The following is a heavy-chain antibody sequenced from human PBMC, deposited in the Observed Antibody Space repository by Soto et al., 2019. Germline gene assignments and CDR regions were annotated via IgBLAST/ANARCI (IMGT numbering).Heavy chain of an antibody. CDR2: INPSGGST. D-gene: IGHD6-19*01. J-gene: IGHJ4*02. CDR1: GYTFTSYY. V-gene: IGHV1-46*01. CDR3: AREGRGWYVVY. Sequence: ASVKVSCKASGYTFTSYYMHWVRQAPGQGLEWMGIINPSGGSTSYAQKFQGRVTMTRDTSTSTVYMELSSLRSDDTAVYYCAREGRGWYVVYWGQGTLVTVSS.